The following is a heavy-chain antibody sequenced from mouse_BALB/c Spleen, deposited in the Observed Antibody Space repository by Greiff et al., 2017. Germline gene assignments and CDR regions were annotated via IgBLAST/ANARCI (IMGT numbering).Heavy chain of an antibody. Sequence: EVKLMESGGGLVKPGGSLKLSCAASGFTFSSYAMSWVRQTPEKRLEWVASISSGGSTYYPDSVKGRFTISRDNARNILYLQMSSLRSEDTAMYYCARDRNIYTGALDYWGQGTTLTVSS. CDR3: ARDRNIYTGALDY. D-gene: IGHD5-1-1*01. V-gene: IGHV5-6-5*01. J-gene: IGHJ2*01. CDR1: GFTFSSYA. CDR2: ISSGGST.